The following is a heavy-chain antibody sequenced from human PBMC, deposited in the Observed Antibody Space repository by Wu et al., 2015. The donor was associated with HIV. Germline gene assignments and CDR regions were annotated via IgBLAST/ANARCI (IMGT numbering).Heavy chain of an antibody. J-gene: IGHJ4*02. V-gene: IGHV1-69-2*01. CDR1: GFTFINYY. D-gene: IGHD3-10*01. Sequence: VQLVQSGPDIKAPGTSVKVSCRISGFTFINYYISWVQQAPGKGLKWMGFVDPEDGQTMYAEKFRRRVTITADRSTDTAYMELSGLTSDDTAVYYCAKVTRPGYYDSGSSDHWGQGTLVTVSS. CDR2: VDPEDGQT. CDR3: AKVTRPGYYDSGSSDH.